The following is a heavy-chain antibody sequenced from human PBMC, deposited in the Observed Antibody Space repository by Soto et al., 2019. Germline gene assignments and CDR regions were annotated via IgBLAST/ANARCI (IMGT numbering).Heavy chain of an antibody. CDR3: ARWSILAESSSWYGEYYYMDV. D-gene: IGHD6-13*01. V-gene: IGHV4-59*08. CDR2: IYYSGST. J-gene: IGHJ6*03. CDR1: GGSISSYY. Sequence: PSETLSLTCTVSGGSISSYYWSWIRQPPGKGLEWIGYIYYSGSTNYNPSLKSRVTISVDTSKNQFSLKLSSVTAADTAVYYCARWSILAESSSWYGEYYYMDVWGKGTTVTVSS.